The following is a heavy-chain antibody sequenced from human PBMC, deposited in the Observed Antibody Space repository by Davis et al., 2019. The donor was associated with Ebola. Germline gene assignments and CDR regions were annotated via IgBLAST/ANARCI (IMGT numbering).Heavy chain of an antibody. Sequence: GESLKISCAASGFIFRTYVMSWVRQAPGKGLEWVSTFGTSGDTYYADSVKGRFTISRDNSRNTLYLQMNGLRVEDTAMYYCAKDTANIWFDVWGQGTMVTVSS. CDR1: GFIFRTYV. CDR2: FGTSGDT. V-gene: IGHV3-23*01. J-gene: IGHJ3*01. CDR3: AKDTANIWFDV. D-gene: IGHD2-21*02.